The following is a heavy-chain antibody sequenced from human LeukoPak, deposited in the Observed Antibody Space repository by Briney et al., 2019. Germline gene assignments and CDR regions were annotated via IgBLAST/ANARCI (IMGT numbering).Heavy chain of an antibody. J-gene: IGHJ4*02. Sequence: ASVKVSCKASGYTFSSYYIYWVRQAPGQGLQWMGVINPSGSNSRYAEELQGRVTMTRDTSTNTVNMELSSLRSNDTAVYYCSSPKSPYEGTGPHNWGQGTQVTVSS. V-gene: IGHV1-46*01. D-gene: IGHD2-8*02. CDR1: GYTFSSYY. CDR3: SSPKSPYEGTGPHN. CDR2: INPSGSNS.